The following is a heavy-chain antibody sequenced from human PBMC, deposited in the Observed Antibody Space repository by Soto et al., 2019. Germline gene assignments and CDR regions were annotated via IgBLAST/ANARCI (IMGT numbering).Heavy chain of an antibody. J-gene: IGHJ4*02. CDR2: INAGNGNT. D-gene: IGHD5-18*01. CDR1: GFTFTSYA. Sequence: QVQLVQSGAEVKKPVASVKVSCKASGFTFTSYAMHWVRQAPGQRLEWMGWINAGNGNTKYSQKFQGRVTITRDTSASTVYMELSSLRSEDTAVYYCSRESGYSYGFALDYWGQGTLVTVSS. CDR3: SRESGYSYGFALDY. V-gene: IGHV1-3*01.